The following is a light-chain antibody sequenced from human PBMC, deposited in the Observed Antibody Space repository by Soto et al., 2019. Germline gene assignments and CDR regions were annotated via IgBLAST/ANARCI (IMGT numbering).Light chain of an antibody. Sequence: QSALTQPASVSGSPGQSITISCTGTSSDVGSYNLVSWYQQDPGKAPKLMIYEGNKRPSGVSNRFSGSKSGNTASLTISGLQAEDEADYYCCSYAGFSTLVVFGTGTKLTVL. CDR3: CSYAGFSTLVV. CDR2: EGN. V-gene: IGLV2-23*03. CDR1: SSDVGSYNL. J-gene: IGLJ1*01.